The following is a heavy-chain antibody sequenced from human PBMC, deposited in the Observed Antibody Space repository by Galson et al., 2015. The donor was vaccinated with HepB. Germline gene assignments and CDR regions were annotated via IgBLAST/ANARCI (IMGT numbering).Heavy chain of an antibody. J-gene: IGHJ4*02. D-gene: IGHD3-22*01. CDR1: GFTFSSYG. CDR3: ASSRRYYYDSSGYYY. CDR2: IWYDGSNK. V-gene: IGHV3-33*01. Sequence: SLRLSCAASGFTFSSYGMHWVRQAPGKGLEWVAVIWYDGSNKYYADSVKGRFTISRDNSKNTLYLQMNSLRAEDTAVYYCASSRRYYYDSSGYYYWGQGTLVTVSS.